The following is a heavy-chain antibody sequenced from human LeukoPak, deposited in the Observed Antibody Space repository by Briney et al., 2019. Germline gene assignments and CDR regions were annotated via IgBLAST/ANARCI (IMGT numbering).Heavy chain of an antibody. CDR3: ARGKGLYDILTGYYPRIGMDV. V-gene: IGHV4-61*01. Sequence: SEKLSFTCTGSGGSVSSGSYYWSWIRQPPGKGLEWIGYIDYSGSTNYNPSPKSRVSISVDTSKKQFSLNPSSVTAADTAVYYCARGKGLYDILTGYYPRIGMDVWGQGTTVTVSS. J-gene: IGHJ6*02. D-gene: IGHD3-9*01. CDR1: GGSVSSGSYY. CDR2: IDYSGST.